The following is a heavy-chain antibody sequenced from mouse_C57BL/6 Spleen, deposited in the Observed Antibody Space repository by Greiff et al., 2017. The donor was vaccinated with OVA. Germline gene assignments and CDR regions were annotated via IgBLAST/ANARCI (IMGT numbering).Heavy chain of an antibody. D-gene: IGHD1-1*01. J-gene: IGHJ4*01. V-gene: IGHV2-3*01. CDR2: IWGDGST. CDR1: GFSLTSYG. CDR3: ATHITTVVAPTYAMDY. Sequence: VQLVESGPGLVAPSQSLSITCTVSGFSLTSYGVSWVRQPPGKGLEWLGVIWGDGSTNYHSALISRLSISKDNSKSQVFLKLNSLQTEDTATYYCATHITTVVAPTYAMDYWGQGTSVTVSS.